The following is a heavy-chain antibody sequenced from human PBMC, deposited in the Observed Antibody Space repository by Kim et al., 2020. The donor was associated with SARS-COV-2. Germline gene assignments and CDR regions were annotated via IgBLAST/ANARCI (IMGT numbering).Heavy chain of an antibody. CDR1: GFTFSSYA. J-gene: IGHJ6*02. CDR2: ISYDGSNK. Sequence: GGSLRLSCAASGFTFSSYAMHWVRQAPGKGLEWVAVISYDGSNKYYADSVKGRFTISRDNSKNTLYLQMNSLRAEDTAVYYCARELLIAAAGDPPYYGMDVWGQGTTVTVSS. CDR3: ARELLIAAAGDPPYYGMDV. V-gene: IGHV3-30*04. D-gene: IGHD6-13*01.